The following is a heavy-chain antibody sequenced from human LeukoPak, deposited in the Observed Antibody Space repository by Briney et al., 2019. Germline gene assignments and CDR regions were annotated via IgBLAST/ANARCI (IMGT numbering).Heavy chain of an antibody. Sequence: ASVKVSCKASGYTFTSYDINWVRQATGQGLEWMGWMNPNSGNTGYAQKFQGRVTMTRNTSISTAYMELSSLRFEDTAVYYCARSDSSSWYPHYYYYYYGMDVWGQGTTVTVSS. CDR3: ARSDSSSWYPHYYYYYYGMDV. CDR1: GYTFTSYD. J-gene: IGHJ6*02. V-gene: IGHV1-8*01. D-gene: IGHD6-13*01. CDR2: MNPNSGNT.